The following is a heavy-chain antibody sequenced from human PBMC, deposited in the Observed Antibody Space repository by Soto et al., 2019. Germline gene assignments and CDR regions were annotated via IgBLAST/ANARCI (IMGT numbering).Heavy chain of an antibody. CDR1: GXSLSSYY. CDR3: WREGASGFGMDV. CDR2: FYTSGTT. J-gene: IGHJ6*02. V-gene: IGHV4-4*07. Sequence: XTLSLPCTVSGXSLSSYYRSWIRQPPRKPLEWVGRFYTSGTTNYNPSLKSRITMSVYASKNQFSLHLRAFNPADASVSCLWREGASGFGMDVWGQGTTVTVSS. D-gene: IGHD1-26*01.